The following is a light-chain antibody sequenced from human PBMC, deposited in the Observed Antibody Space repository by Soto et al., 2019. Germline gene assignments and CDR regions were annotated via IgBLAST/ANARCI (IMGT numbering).Light chain of an antibody. Sequence: ALAQPASVSGSPGQSITISCTGTNSDVGDYNYVSWYQQHPGKVPKLILYGVSNRPSGVSDRFSGSKSGNTASLTISGLQAEDESDYYCCSYTSTSARVFGTGTKVTVL. V-gene: IGLV2-14*01. J-gene: IGLJ1*01. CDR3: CSYTSTSARV. CDR2: GVS. CDR1: NSDVGDYNY.